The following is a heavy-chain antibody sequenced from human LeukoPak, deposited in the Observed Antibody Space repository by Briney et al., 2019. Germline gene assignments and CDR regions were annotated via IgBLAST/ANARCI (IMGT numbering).Heavy chain of an antibody. V-gene: IGHV3-15*01. Sequence: GGSLRLSCAASGFTFSDAWMSWARQAPGKGLEWVGHIKSKADGGTTDYAAPVKGRFTISRHDSKATLYLQMNSLKTEDTAVYYCTTDSGPPSGYFDYWGQGTLVTVSS. CDR1: GFTFSDAW. J-gene: IGHJ4*02. CDR3: TTDSGPPSGYFDY. D-gene: IGHD1-26*01. CDR2: IKSKADGGTT.